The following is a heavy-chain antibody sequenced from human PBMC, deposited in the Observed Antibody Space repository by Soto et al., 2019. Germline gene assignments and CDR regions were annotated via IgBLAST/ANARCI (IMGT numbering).Heavy chain of an antibody. CDR2: IIPIFGTA. CDR1: GGTFSSYA. D-gene: IGHD3-10*01. V-gene: IGHV1-69*13. CDR3: ARGKGSGSYYPYYYYGMDV. J-gene: IGHJ6*02. Sequence: SVKVSCKASGGTFSSYAISWVRQAPGQGLEWMGGIIPIFGTANYAQKFQGRVTITADESTSTAYMELSSLRSEDTAVYYCARGKGSGSYYPYYYYGMDVWGQGTTVTVSS.